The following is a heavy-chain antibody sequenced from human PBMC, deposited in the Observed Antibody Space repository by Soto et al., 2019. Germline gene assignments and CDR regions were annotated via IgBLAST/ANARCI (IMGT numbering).Heavy chain of an antibody. Sequence: GGSLRLSCAASGLTFNMYAMSWVRQAPGKGLEWVSGIGGSGANTYYADFVKGRFTISRDNSKNTLYLQMDSLRAEDTAIYYCARTITGYLWAGAYWGQATLVTVSS. D-gene: IGHD1-1*01. CDR1: GLTFNMYA. CDR2: IGGSGANT. J-gene: IGHJ4*02. V-gene: IGHV3-23*01. CDR3: ARTITGYLWAGAY.